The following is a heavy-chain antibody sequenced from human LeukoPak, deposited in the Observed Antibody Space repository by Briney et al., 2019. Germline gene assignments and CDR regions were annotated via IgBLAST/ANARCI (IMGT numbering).Heavy chain of an antibody. CDR3: ARSTYYSDSSPYPFHY. V-gene: IGHV4-34*01. J-gene: IGHJ1*01. CDR2: INHSGST. CDR1: GGSFSGYY. Sequence: SETLSLTCAVYGGSFSGYYWSWIRQPPGKGLEWIGEINHSGSTNYNPSLKSRVTISVDTSKNQFSLKLSSVTAADTAVYYCARSTYYSDSSPYPFHYWGQGSMVTVSS. D-gene: IGHD3-22*01.